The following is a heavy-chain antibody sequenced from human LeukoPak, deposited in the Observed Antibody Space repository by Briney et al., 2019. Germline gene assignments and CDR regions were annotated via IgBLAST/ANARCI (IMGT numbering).Heavy chain of an antibody. J-gene: IGHJ4*02. CDR2: ISGSAGYT. CDR1: GFTFSSYV. CDR3: EKMHGYFDY. Sequence: PGGSLRLSCEASGFTFSSYVMSWVRQAPGKGLEWVSGISGSAGYTYYAASVKGRFTISRDNSKNMLYLQMSSLRAEDTAVYYCEKMHGYFDYWGQGALVPVSS. V-gene: IGHV3-23*01.